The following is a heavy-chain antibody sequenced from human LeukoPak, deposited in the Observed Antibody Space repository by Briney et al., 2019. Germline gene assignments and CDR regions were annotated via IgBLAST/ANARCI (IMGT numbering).Heavy chain of an antibody. Sequence: GGSLRLSCAASGFTFSSYSMNWVRQAPGKGLEWVSSISSSSSYIYYADSVKGRFAISRGNAKNSLYLQMNSLRAEDTAVYYCARGAAGSYSGIDYWGQGTLVTVSS. V-gene: IGHV3-21*01. CDR2: ISSSSSYI. D-gene: IGHD6-13*01. CDR3: ARGAAGSYSGIDY. J-gene: IGHJ4*02. CDR1: GFTFSSYS.